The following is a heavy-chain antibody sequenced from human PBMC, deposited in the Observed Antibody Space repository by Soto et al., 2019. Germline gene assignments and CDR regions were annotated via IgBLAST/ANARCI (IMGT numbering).Heavy chain of an antibody. D-gene: IGHD6-19*01. J-gene: IGHJ4*02. CDR3: AREGYSSGWNDF. V-gene: IGHV4-59*01. CDR1: GGSISSYY. CDR2: ISDSGST. Sequence: QVQLQESGTGLVKPSETLSLTCTVSGGSISSYYWTWIRQTPGKGLEWMGYISDSGSTNYNPSLKRRVTISVATSKNQFSLKLRSVAAADTAVYYCAREGYSSGWNDFWGQGILVTVSS.